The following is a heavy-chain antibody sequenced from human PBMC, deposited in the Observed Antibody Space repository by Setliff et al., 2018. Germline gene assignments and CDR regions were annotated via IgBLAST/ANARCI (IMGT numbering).Heavy chain of an antibody. D-gene: IGHD2-2*02. CDR1: CGTFSSYA. V-gene: IGHV1-69*13. CDR3: ARDSRGLVPAAIEGSYYYDGMDV. CDR2: IIPIFGTA. Sequence: SVKVSCKASCGTFSSYAISWVRQAPGQGLEWMGGIIPIFGTANYAQKFQGRVTITADESTSTAYMELSSLRSEDTAVYYCARDSRGLVPAAIEGSYYYDGMDVWGQGTTVTVS. J-gene: IGHJ6*02.